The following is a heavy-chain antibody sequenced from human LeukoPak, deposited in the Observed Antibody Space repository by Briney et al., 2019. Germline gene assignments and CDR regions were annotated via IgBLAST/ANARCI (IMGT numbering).Heavy chain of an antibody. V-gene: IGHV5-51*01. CDR3: ARMSNSDFWTGSFSGAFDI. CDR1: GYSFTNYW. J-gene: IGHJ3*02. CDR2: IYPDDSDT. Sequence: GESLKISCKGSGYSFTNYWIGWVREMPGKGLEWMAIIYPDDSDTRYSPSFQGQVSISADKSITTAYLQWNGLKASDTAMYYCARMSNSDFWTGSFSGAFDIWGQGTMVTVSS. D-gene: IGHD3/OR15-3a*01.